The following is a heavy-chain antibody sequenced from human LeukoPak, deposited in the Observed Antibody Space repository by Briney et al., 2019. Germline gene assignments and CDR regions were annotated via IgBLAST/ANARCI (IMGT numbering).Heavy chain of an antibody. V-gene: IGHV4-59*01. CDR2: TYYSGST. J-gene: IGHJ4*02. D-gene: IGHD3-10*01. CDR1: GGSISSYY. Sequence: SETLSLTCTVSGGSISSYYWSWIRQPPGKGLEWIGYTYYSGSTNYNPSLKSRVTISVDTSKNQFSLKLSSVTAADTAVYYCASSPWGPYYYGSGSYYFDYWGQGTLVTVSS. CDR3: ASSPWGPYYYGSGSYYFDY.